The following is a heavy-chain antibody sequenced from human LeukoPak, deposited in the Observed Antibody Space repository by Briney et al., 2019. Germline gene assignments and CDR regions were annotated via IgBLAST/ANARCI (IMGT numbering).Heavy chain of an antibody. CDR1: GFTFSSYA. CDR3: AKDRKVRGWYDRLGNFATEYFQH. J-gene: IGHJ1*01. Sequence: PGGSLRLSCAASGFTFSSYAMSWVRQAPGKGLEWVSAISGSGGSTYYADSVKGRFTISRDNSKNTLYLQMNSLRAEDTAVYYCAKDRKVRGWYDRLGNFATEYFQHWGQGTLVTVSS. V-gene: IGHV3-23*01. CDR2: ISGSGGST. D-gene: IGHD6-19*01.